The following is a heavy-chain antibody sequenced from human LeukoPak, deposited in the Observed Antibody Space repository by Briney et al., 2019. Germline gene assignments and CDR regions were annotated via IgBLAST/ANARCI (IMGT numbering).Heavy chain of an antibody. CDR3: ATFLEAVAGTGFDY. D-gene: IGHD6-19*01. V-gene: IGHV1-24*01. CDR1: GYTLTELS. CDR2: FDPEDGET. J-gene: IGHJ4*02. Sequence: ASVKVSCKVSGYTLTELSMHWVRQAPGKGLEWMGGFDPEDGETIYAQKFQGRVTMTEDTSTDTAYMELSSLRSEDTAVYYCATFLEAVAGTGFDYWGQGTLVTVSS.